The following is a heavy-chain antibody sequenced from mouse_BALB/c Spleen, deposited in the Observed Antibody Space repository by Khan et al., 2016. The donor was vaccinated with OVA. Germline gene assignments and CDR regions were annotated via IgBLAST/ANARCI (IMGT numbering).Heavy chain of an antibody. D-gene: IGHD1-2*01. CDR3: ARTARIKY. V-gene: IGHV3-2*02. Sequence: EVQLVESGPGLVKPSQSLSLTCTVTGYSITSGYGWNWIRPFPGNKLEWMGYISYSGSTNYNPSFKSRISITRDTSKNQFFLQLNSVTTEDTATYCCARTARIKYWGQGTTLTVSA. J-gene: IGHJ2*01. CDR1: GYSITSGYG. CDR2: ISYSGST.